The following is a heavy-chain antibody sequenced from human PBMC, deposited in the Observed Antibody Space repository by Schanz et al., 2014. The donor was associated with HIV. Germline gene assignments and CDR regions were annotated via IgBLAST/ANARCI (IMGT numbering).Heavy chain of an antibody. CDR2: SNPRGNS. CDR1: GGSFSDYF. CDR3: ARGFSKFDS. Sequence: QVQLQQWGAGLLKPSETLSLTCAVSGGSFSDYFWSWVRQPPGKGLEWIGESNPRGNSNYNPSLKTRVSISAATYKKNVPFKITSVTAADTAVYYCARGFSKFDSWGQGTLVTVSS. J-gene: IGHJ4*02. V-gene: IGHV4-34*01.